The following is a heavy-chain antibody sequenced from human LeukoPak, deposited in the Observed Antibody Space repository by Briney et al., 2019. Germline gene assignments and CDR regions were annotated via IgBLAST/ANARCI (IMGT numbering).Heavy chain of an antibody. D-gene: IGHD3-10*01. CDR3: ARFGGHSKGAFDI. V-gene: IGHV3-53*01. J-gene: IGHJ3*02. CDR1: GFSVSNNY. CDR2: IYSAGST. Sequence: TGGSLRLSCAASGFSVSNNYVSWVRQAPGKGLEWVSIIYSAGSTYYADSVRGRFTISRDNSKNTVYLQMNSLRAEDTAVYYCARFGGHSKGAFDIWGQGTMVTASS.